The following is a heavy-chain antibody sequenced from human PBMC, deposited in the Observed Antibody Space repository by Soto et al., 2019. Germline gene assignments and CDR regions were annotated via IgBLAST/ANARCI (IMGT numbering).Heavy chain of an antibody. CDR2: IYYSGST. CDR1: GGSISSSSYY. CDR3: SSSGLAYYYYYMDL. Sequence: QLQLQESGPGLVKPSETLSLTCTVSGGSISSSSYYWGWIRQPPGKGLEWIGSIYYSGSTYYNPSLKRRVPISVDTSTNQFSLKLSSGTAADTAVDYCSSSGLAYYYYYMDLWGKGTTVSVS. D-gene: IGHD3-10*01. V-gene: IGHV4-39*01. J-gene: IGHJ6*03.